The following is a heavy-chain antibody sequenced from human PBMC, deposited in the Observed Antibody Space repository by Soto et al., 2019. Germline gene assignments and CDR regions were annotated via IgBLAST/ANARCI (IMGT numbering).Heavy chain of an antibody. CDR1: GGNFRRYA. J-gene: IGHJ6*02. CDR3: VFGDCTSSSCSYYFYGLDV. CDR2: ILPIFGSP. Sequence: RASVKVSCKASGGNFRRYAISWVRQAPGQGLEWMGGILPIFGSPSHAQKFRDRVTITADESTSTAYLELTSLTSEDTAIYYCVFGDCTSSSCSYYFYGLDVWGQGTTVTVSS. V-gene: IGHV1-69*13. D-gene: IGHD2-2*01.